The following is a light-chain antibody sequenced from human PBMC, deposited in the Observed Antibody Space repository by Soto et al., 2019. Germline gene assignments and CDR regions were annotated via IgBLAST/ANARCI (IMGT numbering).Light chain of an antibody. Sequence: EIVLPPSLGTLSFAPVERVPLSFRSSQSVSSYLACYQQKPVQAPRLIIYDASNRATCVPARFSGSGSGTDFTLTIRRLEPADFAVSYCQESSNWPGFNFGAGHTGAIK. J-gene: IGKJ3*01. CDR3: QESSNWPGFN. V-gene: IGKV3-11*01. CDR1: QSVSSY. CDR2: DAS.